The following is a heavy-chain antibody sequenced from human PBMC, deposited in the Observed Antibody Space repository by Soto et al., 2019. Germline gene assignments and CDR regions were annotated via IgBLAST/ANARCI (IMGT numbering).Heavy chain of an antibody. CDR2: IIPIFGTA. V-gene: IGHV1-69*12. CDR3: AVQQSVQLERRFYYGMDV. CDR1: GGTFSSYA. J-gene: IGHJ6*02. D-gene: IGHD1-1*01. Sequence: QVQLVQSGAEVKKPGSSVKVSCKASGGTFSSYAISWVRQAPGQGLEWMGGIIPIFGTANYAQKFQGRVTITADESTSTDYMELSSRRSEDTAVCYCAVQQSVQLERRFYYGMDVWGQGTTVTVSS.